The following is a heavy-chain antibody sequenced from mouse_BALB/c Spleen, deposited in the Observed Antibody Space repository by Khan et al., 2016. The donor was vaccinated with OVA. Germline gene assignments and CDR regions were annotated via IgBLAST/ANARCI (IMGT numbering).Heavy chain of an antibody. CDR2: ISSGSRTI. CDR3: ASSTTVVASAIDY. J-gene: IGHJ4*01. Sequence: EVELVESGGGLVQPGGSRKLSCAASGFTFSTFGMHWVRQAPEKGLEWVAYISSGSRTIFYADTVKGRFTISRDNPKNTLFLQMTSLRSEDTAMYYCASSTTVVASAIDYWGQGTSVTVSS. D-gene: IGHD1-1*01. CDR1: GFTFSTFG. V-gene: IGHV5-17*02.